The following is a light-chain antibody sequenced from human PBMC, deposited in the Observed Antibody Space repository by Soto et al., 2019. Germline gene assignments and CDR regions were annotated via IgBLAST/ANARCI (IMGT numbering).Light chain of an antibody. CDR2: RNN. CDR3: AALDDSLSGRV. J-gene: IGLJ3*02. Sequence: QAVVTQPPSASGTPGQRVTISCSGSSSNIGSNYAYWYQQFSGTAPKLLIDRNNQRPSGVPDRFSGSKSGTSASLAISGLRSEDEADYYCAALDDSLSGRVFCGGTKLTVL. CDR1: SSNIGSNY. V-gene: IGLV1-47*01.